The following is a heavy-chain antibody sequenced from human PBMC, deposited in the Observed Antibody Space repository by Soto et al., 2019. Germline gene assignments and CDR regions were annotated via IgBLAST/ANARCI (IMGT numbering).Heavy chain of an antibody. V-gene: IGHV1-18*01. J-gene: IGHJ6*02. D-gene: IGHD3-16*01. CDR1: GYTFTTHG. Sequence: QVQLVQSGAEVRKPGASVKVSCKASGYTFTTHGISGVRQAPGQGLEWMGWISGYNGHTKYAQKFQGRVTMTTDTSTSTVYMDLRSLRSDDTAVYYCAREGEMPYYYYGLDVWGQGTTVTVSS. CDR3: AREGEMPYYYYGLDV. CDR2: ISGYNGHT.